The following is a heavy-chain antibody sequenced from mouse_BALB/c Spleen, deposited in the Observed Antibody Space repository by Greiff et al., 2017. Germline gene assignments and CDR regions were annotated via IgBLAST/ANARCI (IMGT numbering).Heavy chain of an antibody. CDR1: GFSLTSYG. J-gene: IGHJ4*01. Sequence: VQLQQSGPGLVQPSQSLSITCTASGFSLTSYGVHWVRQSPGKGLEWLGVIWSGGSTDYNAAFISRLSISKDNSKSQVFFKMNSLQANDTAIYYCARNLGGNYEGYAMDYWGQGTSVTVSS. CDR2: IWSGGST. D-gene: IGHD2-1*01. V-gene: IGHV2-2*02. CDR3: ARNLGGNYEGYAMDY.